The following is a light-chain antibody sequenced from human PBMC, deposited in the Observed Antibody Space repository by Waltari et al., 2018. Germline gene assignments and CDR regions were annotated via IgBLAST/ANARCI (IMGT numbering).Light chain of an antibody. CDR2: DVS. CDR1: SSDVGGYNY. Sequence: QSALTQPRLVSGSPGQSVTISCTGTSSDVGGYNYVSWYQQHPGKAPKLMIYDVSKRPSGVPDLFSGSKSGNTASLTISGLQAEDEADYYCCSYAGSYTLVFGGGTKLTVL. V-gene: IGLV2-11*01. CDR3: CSYAGSYTLV. J-gene: IGLJ2*01.